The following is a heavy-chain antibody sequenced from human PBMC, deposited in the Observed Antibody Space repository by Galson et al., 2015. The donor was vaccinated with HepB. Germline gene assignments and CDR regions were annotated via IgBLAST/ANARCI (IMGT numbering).Heavy chain of an antibody. D-gene: IGHD6-19*01. CDR2: ITGSGVTT. CDR3: AKDQSSGYLRNFFDP. J-gene: IGHJ5*02. Sequence: SLRFSCAASGFTFSSHAMTWVRKAPGKGLEWVSSITGSGVTTDYADSVKGRFTVSRDNSKDMLYLQMNSLRAEDTAIYFCAKDQSSGYLRNFFDPWGQGTWVTVSS. V-gene: IGHV3-23*01. CDR1: GFTFSSHA.